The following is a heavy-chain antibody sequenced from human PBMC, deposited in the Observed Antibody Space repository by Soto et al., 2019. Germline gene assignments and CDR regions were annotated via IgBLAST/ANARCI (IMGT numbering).Heavy chain of an antibody. J-gene: IGHJ6*02. Sequence: GASVKVSCKASGYTFTGYYMHWVRQAPGQGLEWMGWINPNSGGTNYAQKFQGWVTMTRDTSISTAYMELSRLRSDDTAVYYCARGEQLDYYGMDVWGQGTTVTVSS. CDR2: INPNSGGT. CDR1: GYTFTGYY. V-gene: IGHV1-2*04. D-gene: IGHD6-13*01. CDR3: ARGEQLDYYGMDV.